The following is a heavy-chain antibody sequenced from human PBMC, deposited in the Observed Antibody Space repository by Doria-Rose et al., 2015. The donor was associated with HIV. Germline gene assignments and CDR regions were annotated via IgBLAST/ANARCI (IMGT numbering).Heavy chain of an antibody. V-gene: IGHV2-26*01. Sequence: QESGPVLAKPTETLTLTCTVSGVSLSSPGMGVSWIRQPPGKALEWLANIFSDDERSYTTSRKSRLTISRGTSKSQVVLTMTDMDPVDTATYYCARIKSSRWYHKYYFDFWGQGTLVIVSA. D-gene: IGHD6-13*01. CDR3: ARIKSSRWYHKYYFDF. CDR2: IFSDDER. CDR1: GVSLSSPGMG. J-gene: IGHJ4*02.